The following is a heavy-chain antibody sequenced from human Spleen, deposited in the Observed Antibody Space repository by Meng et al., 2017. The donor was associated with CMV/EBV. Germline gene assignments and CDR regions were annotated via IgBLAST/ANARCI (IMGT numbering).Heavy chain of an antibody. Sequence: GGSLRLSCAASGFTFSSYEMNWVRQAPGKGLEWVSYISSSGSTIYYADSVKGRFTISRDNAKNSLYLQMNSLKTEDTAVYYCTTPSSIAAPYYYYGMDVWGQGTTVTVSS. CDR2: ISSSGSTI. D-gene: IGHD6-6*01. J-gene: IGHJ6*02. CDR1: GFTFSSYE. CDR3: TTPSSIAAPYYYYGMDV. V-gene: IGHV3-48*03.